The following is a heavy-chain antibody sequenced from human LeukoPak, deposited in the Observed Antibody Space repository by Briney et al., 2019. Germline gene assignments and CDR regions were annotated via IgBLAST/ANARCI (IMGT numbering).Heavy chain of an antibody. CDR3: ARERSMVRGVRWFDP. CDR2: IYYTGST. J-gene: IGHJ5*02. Sequence: TSETLSLTCSVSGGSIGTYYWTWIRQPPGKGLEWIGYIYYTGSTTYNPSLKSRATMSVDTSKSQVSLKMTSVTVADTALYSSARERSMVRGVRWFDPSGQGTLVTVSS. V-gene: IGHV4-59*12. D-gene: IGHD3-10*01. CDR1: GGSIGTYY.